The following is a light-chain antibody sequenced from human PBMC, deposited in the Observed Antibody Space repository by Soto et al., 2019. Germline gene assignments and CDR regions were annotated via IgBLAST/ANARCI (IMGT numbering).Light chain of an antibody. J-gene: IGKJ2*01. Sequence: DIQMTQSPSTLSASVGDRVAITCRASQSISSWLAWYQQKPGKAPKVLISKASTLQSGVPSRFSGSRSATEFTLTVSSLQPDDFATYYCQQYHSYPYTFGQGTKVDIK. CDR3: QQYHSYPYT. V-gene: IGKV1-5*03. CDR1: QSISSW. CDR2: KAS.